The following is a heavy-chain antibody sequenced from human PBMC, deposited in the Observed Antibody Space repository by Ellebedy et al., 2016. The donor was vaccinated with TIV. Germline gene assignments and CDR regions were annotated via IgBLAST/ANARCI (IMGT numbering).Heavy chain of an antibody. J-gene: IGHJ4*02. CDR3: VRDHLYSFDS. D-gene: IGHD2/OR15-2a*01. V-gene: IGHV3-74*01. CDR1: GFSFSWHW. Sequence: GESLKISXAASGFSFSWHWMHWVRQAPGKGLVWVSRINNDGTATTYADSVRGRFTISRDDAKNSLYLQMNSLRDEDTGLYYCVRDHLYSFDSWGQGTLVTVSS. CDR2: INNDGTAT.